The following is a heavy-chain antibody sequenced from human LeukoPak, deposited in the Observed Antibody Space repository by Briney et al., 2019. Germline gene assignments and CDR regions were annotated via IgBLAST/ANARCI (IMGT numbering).Heavy chain of an antibody. CDR2: ISGSAVST. V-gene: IGHV3-23*01. J-gene: IGHJ3*02. CDR3: ARSRLSGINDAFDI. D-gene: IGHD3-3*01. CDR1: GFTFSSYG. Sequence: GGSLRLSCAASGFTFSSYGMSWVRQAPGKGLEWVSAISGSAVSTFYADSVKGRFTISGDNSKNTLYLQMNSLRAEDTAVYYCARSRLSGINDAFDIWGQGTMVTVSS.